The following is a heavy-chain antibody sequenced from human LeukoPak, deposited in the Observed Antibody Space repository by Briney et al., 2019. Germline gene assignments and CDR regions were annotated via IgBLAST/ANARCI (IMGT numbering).Heavy chain of an antibody. CDR1: GFTFSSYS. Sequence: GGSLRLSCAASGFTFSSYSMNWVRQAPGKGLEWVSSISSTSTYIHDADSVKGRFTIYRDNAKKSLYLQMNSLRAEDTAMYYCARGMRQIDDASDLWGQGTMVTVSS. CDR2: ISSTSTYI. CDR3: ARGMRQIDDASDL. V-gene: IGHV3-21*01. J-gene: IGHJ3*01. D-gene: IGHD6-25*01.